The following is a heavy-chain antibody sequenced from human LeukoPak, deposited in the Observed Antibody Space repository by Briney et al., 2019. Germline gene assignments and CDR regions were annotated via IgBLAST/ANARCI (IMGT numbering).Heavy chain of an antibody. Sequence: ASVKVSCEASGYTFTSYGISWVRQAPGQGLEWMGWISAYNGNTNYAQKLQGRVTMTTDTSTSTAYMELRSLRSDDTAAYYCARDLYYYGSGSYFGDAFDIWGQGTIVTVSS. D-gene: IGHD3-10*01. CDR2: ISAYNGNT. V-gene: IGHV1-18*01. CDR1: GYTFTSYG. J-gene: IGHJ3*02. CDR3: ARDLYYYGSGSYFGDAFDI.